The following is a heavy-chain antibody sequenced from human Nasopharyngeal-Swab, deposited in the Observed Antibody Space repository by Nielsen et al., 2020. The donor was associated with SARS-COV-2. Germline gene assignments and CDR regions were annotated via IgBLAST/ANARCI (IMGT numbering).Heavy chain of an antibody. V-gene: IGHV3-23*01. J-gene: IGHJ6*03. Sequence: GGSLRLSCAASGFTFSSYAMGWVRQAPGKGLEWVSAISGSGGSTYYADSVKGRFTISRDNSKNTLYLQMNSLRAEDTAVYYCARRGKIVATIPYYYYYYYMDVWGKGTTVTVSS. CDR2: ISGSGGST. CDR1: GFTFSSYA. CDR3: ARRGKIVATIPYYYYYYYMDV. D-gene: IGHD5-12*01.